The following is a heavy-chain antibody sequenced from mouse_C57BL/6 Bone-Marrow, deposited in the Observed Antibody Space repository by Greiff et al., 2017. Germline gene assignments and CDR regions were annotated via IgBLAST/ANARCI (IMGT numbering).Heavy chain of an antibody. J-gene: IGHJ3*01. Sequence: QVQLQQSGPELVKPGASVKISCTASGYAVSSAWMNWVKQRPGKGLEWIGRIYPGDGDTNYNGKFKGKATLTADKSSSTAYMQLSSLTSEDSAVYFCASNCDFAYWGQGTLVTVSA. CDR2: IYPGDGDT. CDR1: GYAVSSAW. V-gene: IGHV1-82*01. D-gene: IGHD4-1*02. CDR3: ASNCDFAY.